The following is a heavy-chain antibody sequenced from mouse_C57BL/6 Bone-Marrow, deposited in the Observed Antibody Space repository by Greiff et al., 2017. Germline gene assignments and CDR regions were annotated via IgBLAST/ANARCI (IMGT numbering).Heavy chain of an antibody. J-gene: IGHJ1*03. CDR3: ARSDYYYGSSYGYFDV. V-gene: IGHV1-81*01. CDR2: IYPRSGNT. CDR1: GYTFTSYG. Sequence: QVQLKQSGAELARPGASVKLSCKASGYTFTSYGLSWVKQRTGQGLEWIGEIYPRSGNTYYNEKFKGKATLTADKSSSTAYMELRSLTSEDSAVYFCARSDYYYGSSYGYFDVWGTGTTVTVSS. D-gene: IGHD1-1*01.